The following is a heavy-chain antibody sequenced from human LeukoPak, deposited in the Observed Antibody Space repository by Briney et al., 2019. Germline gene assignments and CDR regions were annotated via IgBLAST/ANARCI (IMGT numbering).Heavy chain of an antibody. D-gene: IGHD5-12*01. J-gene: IGHJ4*02. CDR1: GFTFSSYS. CDR2: ISSSSSYI. CDR3: ARDFGAVATTIDY. V-gene: IGHV3-21*01. Sequence: GGSLRLSCAASGFTFSSYSMNWVRQAPGKGLEWVSSISSSSSYIYYADSVKGRSTISRDNAKNSLYLQMNSLRAEDTAVYYCARDFGAVATTIDYWGQGTLVTVSS.